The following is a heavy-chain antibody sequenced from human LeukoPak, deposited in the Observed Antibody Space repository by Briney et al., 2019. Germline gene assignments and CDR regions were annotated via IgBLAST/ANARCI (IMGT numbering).Heavy chain of an antibody. D-gene: IGHD3-22*01. CDR1: GGSISTSNYY. Sequence: SETLSLTCTVSGGSISTSNYYWGWIRQPPGKGLEWIGNIFYSGSTYYSPSLKSRVTISLDTSRNQFSLKLSSVTAADTAVYYCARGLLGVYWGQGTLVTVSS. V-gene: IGHV4-39*07. J-gene: IGHJ4*02. CDR2: IFYSGST. CDR3: ARGLLGVY.